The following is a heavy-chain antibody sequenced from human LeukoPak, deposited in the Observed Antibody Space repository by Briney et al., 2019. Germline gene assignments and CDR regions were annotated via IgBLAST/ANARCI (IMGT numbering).Heavy chain of an antibody. J-gene: IGHJ4*02. CDR3: AREAGWSVSNVL. D-gene: IGHD3-3*01. Sequence: GGSLRLSCVVSGFTFSSYTMNWVRQAPGKGLEWVSSISSSSNYIYYADSVRGRFTISRDNAKTSLYLQMNSLRAVDTAVYYCAREAGWSVSNVLWGQGTLVTVSS. CDR1: GFTFSSYT. CDR2: ISSSSNYI. V-gene: IGHV3-21*01.